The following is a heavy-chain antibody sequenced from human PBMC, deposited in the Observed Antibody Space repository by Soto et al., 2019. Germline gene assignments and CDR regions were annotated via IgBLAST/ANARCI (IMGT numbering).Heavy chain of an antibody. V-gene: IGHV1-18*01. CDR1: GYTFTSYG. J-gene: IGHJ6*02. Sequence: GASVKVSCKASGYTFTSYGISWVRQAPGQGLEWMGWISAYNGNTNYAQKFQTRVTMTTDKSTDTAYMDLRSLTSDDTAIYYCARAGAAPYYYYGLDVWGQGTTVTSP. D-gene: IGHD3-10*01. CDR2: ISAYNGNT. CDR3: ARAGAAPYYYYGLDV.